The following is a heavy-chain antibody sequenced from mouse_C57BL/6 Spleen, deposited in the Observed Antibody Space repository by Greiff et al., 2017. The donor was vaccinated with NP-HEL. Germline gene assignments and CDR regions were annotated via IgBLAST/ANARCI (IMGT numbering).Heavy chain of an antibody. CDR2: SRNKANDYTT. V-gene: IGHV7-1*01. CDR1: GFTFSDFY. Sequence: EVNVVESGGGLVQSGRSLRLSCATSGFTFSDFYMEWVRQAPGKGLEWIAASRNKANDYTTEYSASVKGRFIVSRDTSQSILYLQMNALRAEDTAIYYCARRENYAMDYWGQGTSVTVSS. CDR3: ARRENYAMDY. J-gene: IGHJ4*01.